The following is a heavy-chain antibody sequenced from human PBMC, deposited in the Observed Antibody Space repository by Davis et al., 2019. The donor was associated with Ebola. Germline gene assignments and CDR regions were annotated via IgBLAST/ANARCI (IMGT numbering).Heavy chain of an antibody. CDR1: GGSMNIYY. V-gene: IGHV4-59*08. Sequence: SETLSLTCTISGGSMNIYYWSWIRQPPGKGLEWIGYIYYTGTTNFNPFLRSRVTLSVHTSENKFSLKLSSVTAADTAVYYCARQKSQLHRYYFNSWGQGTLVTVSS. CDR2: IYYTGTT. CDR3: ARQKSQLHRYYFNS. D-gene: IGHD4-23*01. J-gene: IGHJ4*02.